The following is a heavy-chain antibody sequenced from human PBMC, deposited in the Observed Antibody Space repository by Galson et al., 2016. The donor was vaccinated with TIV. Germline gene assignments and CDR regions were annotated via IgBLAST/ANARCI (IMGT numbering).Heavy chain of an antibody. CDR1: GFTFRSYW. V-gene: IGHV3-7*01. CDR3: ARDLDPGEMVHTVYSGGLDY. J-gene: IGHJ4*02. Sequence: SLRLSCAASGFTFRSYWMSWVRQAPGKGLEWVANIKEDGSEKYYVDSVKGRFTISRDNAKNSLFLRMNSLRDEDTAVYYCARDLDPGEMVHTVYSGGLDYWGQGTLVTVST. D-gene: IGHD3-10*02. CDR2: IKEDGSEK.